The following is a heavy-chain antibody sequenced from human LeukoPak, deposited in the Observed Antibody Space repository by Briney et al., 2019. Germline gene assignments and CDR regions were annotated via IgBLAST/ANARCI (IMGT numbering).Heavy chain of an antibody. CDR1: GGSFSGYY. CDR3: ARDRYYGGLWFDP. Sequence: SETLSLTCAVYGGSFSGYYWSWIRQPPGKGLEWIGEINHGGSTNYNPSLKSRVTISVDTSKNQFSLKLSSVTAADTAVYYCARDRYYGGLWFDPWGQGTLVTVSS. D-gene: IGHD3-10*01. V-gene: IGHV4-34*01. CDR2: INHGGST. J-gene: IGHJ5*02.